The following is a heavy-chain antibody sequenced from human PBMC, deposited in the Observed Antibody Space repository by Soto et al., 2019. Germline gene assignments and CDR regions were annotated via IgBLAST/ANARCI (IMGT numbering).Heavy chain of an antibody. CDR3: ARAPQHYDYVWGSYRYTES. Sequence: SETLSLTCTVSGGSISSGGYYWSWIRQHPGKGLEWIGYIYYSGSTFYNPSLKSRVTISVDTSKNQFSLKLSSVTAADTAVYYCARAPQHYDYVWGSYRYTESWGQGTLVTVSS. J-gene: IGHJ4*02. V-gene: IGHV4-30-4*08. D-gene: IGHD3-16*02. CDR2: IYYSGST. CDR1: GGSISSGGYY.